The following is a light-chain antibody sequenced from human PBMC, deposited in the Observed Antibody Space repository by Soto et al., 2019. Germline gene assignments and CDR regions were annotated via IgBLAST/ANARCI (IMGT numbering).Light chain of an antibody. CDR3: SAYTSSRHYV. V-gene: IGLV2-14*01. CDR2: EVS. J-gene: IGLJ1*01. Sequence: QSALTQPASVSGSPGQSITISCTGTSSDVGDYNYVSWYQQPPGKAPKLMIYEVSTRPSGVSNRFSGSKSGNTASLTISGLQAEDEADYYCSAYTSSRHYVFGTGTKVTVL. CDR1: SSDVGDYNY.